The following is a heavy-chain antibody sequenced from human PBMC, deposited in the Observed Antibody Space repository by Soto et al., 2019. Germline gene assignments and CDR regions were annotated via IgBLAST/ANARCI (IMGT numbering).Heavy chain of an antibody. CDR3: ANTHDGDCYSCYYYGMDG. V-gene: IGHV3-30*18. D-gene: IGHD2-21*02. CDR2: ISYDGSNK. J-gene: IGHJ6*02. Sequence: QVQLVESGGGVVQPGRSLRLSCAASGFTFSSYGMHWVRQAPGKGLEWVAVISYDGSNKYYADSVKGRFTISRDNSKNTLYLQMNSLRAEDTAVYYCANTHDGDCYSCYYYGMDGWGQGTTVTVSS. CDR1: GFTFSSYG.